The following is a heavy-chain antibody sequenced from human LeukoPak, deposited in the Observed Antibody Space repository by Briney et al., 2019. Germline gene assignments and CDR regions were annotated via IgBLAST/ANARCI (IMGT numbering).Heavy chain of an antibody. CDR1: GGSFSGYY. J-gene: IGHJ4*02. V-gene: IGHV4-34*01. CDR3: ARGTLLGYYDFWSGYIRPFDY. Sequence: SETLSLTCAVYGGSFSGYYWSWIHQPPGKGLEWIGEINHSGSTNYNPSLKSRVTISVDTSKNQFSLKLSSVTAADTAVYYCARGTLLGYYDFWSGYIRPFDYWGQGTLVTVSS. D-gene: IGHD3-3*01. CDR2: INHSGST.